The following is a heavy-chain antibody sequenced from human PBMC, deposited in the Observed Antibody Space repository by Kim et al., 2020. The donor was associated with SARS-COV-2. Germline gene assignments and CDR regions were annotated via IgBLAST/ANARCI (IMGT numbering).Heavy chain of an antibody. CDR2: INPNSGDT. CDR1: GYTFTDYY. D-gene: IGHD1-26*01. J-gene: IGHJ4*02. Sequence: ASVKVSCEASGYTFTDYYMHLVRQAPGQGLEWMGWINPNSGDTNYAQKFQGRVIMTSDTSISTVYMEVNRLRSDDTAVYYCGREKEPGAGALGYWGQGTLVTVSS. V-gene: IGHV1-2*02. CDR3: GREKEPGAGALGY.